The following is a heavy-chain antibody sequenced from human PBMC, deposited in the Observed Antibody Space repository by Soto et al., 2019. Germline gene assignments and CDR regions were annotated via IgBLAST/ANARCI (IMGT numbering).Heavy chain of an antibody. D-gene: IGHD3-16*01. Sequence: PGGSLRLSCSASGLPHSNFAMMWVRQAPGKGLECVSGIYGSGRGIEYADSVKGRFTISRDNSKNTVYLQMTDLRADDTAVYYCAKDAVYSYGVWLMDHWGRGTQVTVSS. J-gene: IGHJ4*02. CDR1: GLPHSNFA. CDR2: IYGSGRGI. V-gene: IGHV3-23*05. CDR3: AKDAVYSYGVWLMDH.